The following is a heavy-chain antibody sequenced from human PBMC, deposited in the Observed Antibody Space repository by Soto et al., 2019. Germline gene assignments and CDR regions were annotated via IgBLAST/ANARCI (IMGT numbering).Heavy chain of an antibody. CDR1: EFTFRIFA. CDR3: ARGDREDIEEVVGVRPGEDSVDV. Sequence: QVHLVESGGGVVQPGSSLRLSCAASEFTFRIFAMHWLRQSPGKGLEWVAVISYEGSRKADSVKGRFTVSRDNSWNTLYMQMNSLRAEDTAIYYCARGDREDIEEVVGVRPGEDSVDVWGQGTTVTVSS. D-gene: IGHD1-26*01. V-gene: IGHV3-30-3*01. CDR2: ISYEGSRK. J-gene: IGHJ6*02.